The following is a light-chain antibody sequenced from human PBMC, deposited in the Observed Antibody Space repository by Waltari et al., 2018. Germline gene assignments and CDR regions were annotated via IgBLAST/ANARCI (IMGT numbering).Light chain of an antibody. CDR1: NIGSKN. Sequence: GQTARISCDGNNIGSKNVHWYQQKPGQAPVLVVYYDGDRPSGIPERFSGSNSGNTATLTISRVDAGDEADYYCQVWDSGSDHYVFGTVTKVTVL. CDR3: QVWDSGSDHYV. CDR2: YDG. V-gene: IGLV3-21*02. J-gene: IGLJ1*01.